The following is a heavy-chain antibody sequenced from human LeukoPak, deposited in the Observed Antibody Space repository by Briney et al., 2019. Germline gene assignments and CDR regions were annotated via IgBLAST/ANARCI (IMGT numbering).Heavy chain of an antibody. CDR2: ISGSGGST. V-gene: IGHV3-23*01. CDR3: ARALGWRDGFDI. J-gene: IGHJ3*02. D-gene: IGHD7-27*01. Sequence: PGGSLRLSCTASGFSFVDYAMSWVRQAPGKGLEWVSAISGSGGSTYYADSVKGRFTISRDNAKNTLYLQMNSLRAEDTAVYYCARALGWRDGFDIWGQGTMVTVSS. CDR1: GFSFVDYA.